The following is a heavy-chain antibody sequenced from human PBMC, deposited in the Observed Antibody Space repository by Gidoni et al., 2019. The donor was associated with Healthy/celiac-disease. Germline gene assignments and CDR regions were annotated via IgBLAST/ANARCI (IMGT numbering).Heavy chain of an antibody. V-gene: IGHV3-23*01. CDR3: AKDGIRWWGPFDY. CDR1: GITFSSYA. J-gene: IGHJ4*02. CDR2: ISGSGGST. Sequence: EVQLLESGGGLVQPGGSLRLPCSASGITFSSYAMSWVRQAPGKGLEWVSAISGSGGSTYYADSVKGRFTISRDNSKNTLYLQMNSLRAEDTAVYYCAKDGIRWWGPFDYWGQGTLVTVSS. D-gene: IGHD2-15*01.